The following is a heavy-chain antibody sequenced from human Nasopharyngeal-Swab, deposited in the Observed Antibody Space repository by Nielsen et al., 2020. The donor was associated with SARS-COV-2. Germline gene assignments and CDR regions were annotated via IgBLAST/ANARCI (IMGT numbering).Heavy chain of an antibody. CDR3: AREQGFDP. CDR2: ISYDGSNK. Sequence: GESLKISCAASGFTFSSYAMHRVRQAPGKGLEWVAVISYDGSNKYYADSVKGRFTISRDNSKNTLYLQMNSLRAEDTAVYYCAREQGFDPWGQGTLVTVSS. J-gene: IGHJ5*02. CDR1: GFTFSSYA. V-gene: IGHV3-30-3*01.